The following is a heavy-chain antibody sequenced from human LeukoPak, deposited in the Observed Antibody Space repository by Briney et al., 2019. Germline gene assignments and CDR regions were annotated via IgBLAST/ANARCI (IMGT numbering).Heavy chain of an antibody. CDR1: GGSISGCY. D-gene: IGHD6-19*01. V-gene: IGHV4-4*07. CDR3: ARGSSGSTKRYYFDS. CDR2: LYSSWDT. Sequence: PSETLSLTCTVSGGSISGCYWNWVRQPAARGLEWIGLLYSSWDTYHNPPLNSRLTMSVHTSKNQFSLKLRSVTAADTAVYYCARGSSGSTKRYYFDSWGQGALVTVPS. J-gene: IGHJ4*02.